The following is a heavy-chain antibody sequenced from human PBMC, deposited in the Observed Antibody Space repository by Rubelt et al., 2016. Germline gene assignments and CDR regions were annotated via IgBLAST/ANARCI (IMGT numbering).Heavy chain of an antibody. J-gene: IGHJ4*02. CDR3: VRDENWAFDY. CDR1: GFAFNYYS. Sequence: EVHLVESGGGLVQPGGSLRLSCAASGFAFNYYSMNWVRQAPGKGLEWVSYVTGGGDTVYYADSVKVRFTISRDNARKSLFLQMNSLRDEDTAVYVCVRDENWAFDYWGQGALVTVSS. V-gene: IGHV3-48*02. D-gene: IGHD7-27*01. CDR2: VTGGGDTV.